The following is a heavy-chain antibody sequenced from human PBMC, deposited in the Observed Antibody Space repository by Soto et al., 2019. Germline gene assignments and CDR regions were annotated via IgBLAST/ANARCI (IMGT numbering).Heavy chain of an antibody. CDR3: ARHSRVERRLDCFGP. CDR2: IYYSGST. CDR1: GGSISSRSYY. V-gene: IGHV4-39*01. Sequence: SETLSLTCTVSGGSISSRSYYWGWIRQPPGKGLEWIGSIYYSGSTYYTPSLKSRVTISVDTSKNQFSLKVNSVSAADTAVYHCARHSRVERRLDCFGPCGQRTLVTVSS. J-gene: IGHJ5*02. D-gene: IGHD1-1*01.